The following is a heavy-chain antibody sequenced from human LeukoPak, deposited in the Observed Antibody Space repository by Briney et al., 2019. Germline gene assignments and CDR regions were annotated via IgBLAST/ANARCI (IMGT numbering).Heavy chain of an antibody. CDR3: ARQYCSSTSCRSPPFDY. Sequence: SVKVSCKASGGTFSSYAISWVRQAPGQGLEWMGRIIPILGMANYAQKFQGRVTITADKSTSTAYMELSSLRSEDTAVYYCARQYCSSTSCRSPPFDYWGQGTLVTVSS. CDR2: IIPILGMA. D-gene: IGHD2-2*01. V-gene: IGHV1-69*04. J-gene: IGHJ4*02. CDR1: GGTFSSYA.